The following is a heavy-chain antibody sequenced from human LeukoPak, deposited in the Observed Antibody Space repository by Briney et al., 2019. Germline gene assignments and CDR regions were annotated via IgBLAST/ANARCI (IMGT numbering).Heavy chain of an antibody. CDR3: ARAYYDSSGYYEHFDY. D-gene: IGHD3-22*01. CDR1: GGSISSYY. V-gene: IGHV4-4*07. Sequence: PSETLSLTCTVSGGSISSYYWSWIRQPAGKGLEWIGRIYTSGSTNYNPSLKSRVTMSVDTSKNQFSLKLSSVTAADTAVYYCARAYYDSSGYYEHFDYWGQGTLVTVSP. CDR2: IYTSGST. J-gene: IGHJ4*02.